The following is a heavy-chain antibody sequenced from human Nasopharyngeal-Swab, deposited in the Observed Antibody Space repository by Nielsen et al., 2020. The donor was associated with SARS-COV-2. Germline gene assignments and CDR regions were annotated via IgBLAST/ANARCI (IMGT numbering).Heavy chain of an antibody. V-gene: IGHV4-4*02. Sequence: WIRQPPGKGLEWIGEIYHSGSTNYNPSLKSRVTISVDKSKNQFSLKLSSVTAADTAVYYCARVPSHDSGWRLDYWGQGTLVTVSS. CDR3: ARVPSHDSGWRLDY. CDR2: IYHSGST. D-gene: IGHD6-19*01. J-gene: IGHJ4*02.